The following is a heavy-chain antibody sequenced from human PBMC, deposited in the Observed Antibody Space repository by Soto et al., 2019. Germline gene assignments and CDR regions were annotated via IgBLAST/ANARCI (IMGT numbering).Heavy chain of an antibody. CDR1: GFTVSNNY. D-gene: IGHD1-26*01. J-gene: IGHJ6*02. V-gene: IGHV3-23*01. CDR2: ISGSGGST. CDR3: AKVASRWAKGPLDYFYYYGMDV. Sequence: GGSLRLSCAASGFTVSNNYMTWVRQAPGKGLEWVSAISGSGGSTYYADSVKGRFTISRDNSKNTLYLQMNSLRAEDTAVYYCAKVASRWAKGPLDYFYYYGMDVWGQGTTVTVSS.